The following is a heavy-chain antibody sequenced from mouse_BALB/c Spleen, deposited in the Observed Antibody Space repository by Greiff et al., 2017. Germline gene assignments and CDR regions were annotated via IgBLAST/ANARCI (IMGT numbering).Heavy chain of an antibody. CDR1: GYTFTSYV. V-gene: IGHV1-14*01. CDR3: ARSGAGPNRAWFAY. CDR2: INPYNDGT. Sequence: EVKLMESGPELVKPGASVKMSCKASGYTFTSYVMHWVKQKPGQGLEWIGYINPYNDGTKYNEKFKGKATLTSDKSSSTAYMELSSLTSEDSAVYYCARSGAGPNRAWFAYWGQGTLVTVSA. J-gene: IGHJ3*01. D-gene: IGHD3-1*01.